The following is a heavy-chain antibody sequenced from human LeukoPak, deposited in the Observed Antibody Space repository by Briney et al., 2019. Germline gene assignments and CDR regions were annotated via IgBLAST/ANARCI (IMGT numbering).Heavy chain of an antibody. J-gene: IGHJ4*02. V-gene: IGHV3-48*01. Sequence: GGSLRLSCAASGFTFSTYSMKWVRQAPGKGLEWVSYISSGSSTIYYADSVKGRFTISRDNAKNSLYLQMNCLRAEDTAVYYCARDPAGAGIYYDYWGQGTLVTVSS. CDR2: ISSGSSTI. CDR3: ARDPAGAGIYYDY. D-gene: IGHD6-19*01. CDR1: GFTFSTYS.